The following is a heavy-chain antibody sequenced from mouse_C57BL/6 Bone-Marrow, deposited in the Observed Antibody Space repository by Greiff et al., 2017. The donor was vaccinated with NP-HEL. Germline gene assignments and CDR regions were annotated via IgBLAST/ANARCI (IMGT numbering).Heavy chain of an antibody. CDR1: GFTFSSYG. CDR2: ISSGGSYT. CDR3: ASPYDYDVAWFAY. D-gene: IGHD2-4*01. V-gene: IGHV5-6*01. J-gene: IGHJ3*01. Sequence: EVKLVESGGDLVKPGGSLKLSCAASGFTFSSYGMSWVRQTPYKRLEWVATISSGGSYTYYPDSVKGRFTISRDNAKNTLYLQMSSLKSEDTAMYYCASPYDYDVAWFAYWGQGTLVTVSA.